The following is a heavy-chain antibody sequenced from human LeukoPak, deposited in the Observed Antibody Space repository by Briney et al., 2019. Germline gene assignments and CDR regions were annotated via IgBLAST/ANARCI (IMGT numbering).Heavy chain of an antibody. Sequence: SETLSLTCTVSGGSITTYYWSWIRQPAGQGLEWIGRIYTSGSTNYNPSLKSRVTMSVDTSKNQFSLKLSSVTAADTAVYYCARAGYYYDSSRAFDIWGQGTMVTVSS. J-gene: IGHJ3*02. V-gene: IGHV4-4*07. CDR2: IYTSGST. CDR1: GGSITTYY. CDR3: ARAGYYYDSSRAFDI. D-gene: IGHD3-22*01.